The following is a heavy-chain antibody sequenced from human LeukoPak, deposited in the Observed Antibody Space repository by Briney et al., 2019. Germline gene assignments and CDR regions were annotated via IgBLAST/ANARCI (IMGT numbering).Heavy chain of an antibody. CDR2: IWYDGSNK. CDR3: AREPPRYGDLIYYYYYGMDV. J-gene: IGHJ6*02. CDR1: GFTFSSYG. V-gene: IGHV3-33*01. D-gene: IGHD4-17*01. Sequence: GESLRLSCAASGFTFSSYGMHWVRQAPGKGLEWVAVIWYDGSNKYYADSVKGRFTISRDSSKNTLYLQMNSLRAEDTAVYYCAREPPRYGDLIYYYYYGMDVWGQGTTVTVSS.